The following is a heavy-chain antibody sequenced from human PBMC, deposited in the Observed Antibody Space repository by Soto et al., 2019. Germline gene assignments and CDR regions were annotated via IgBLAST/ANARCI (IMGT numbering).Heavy chain of an antibody. CDR3: ARGGLHLGELSLYGY. CDR2: IYYSGST. D-gene: IGHD3-16*02. CDR1: GGSISSYY. Sequence: PSETLSLTCTVSGGSISSYYWSWIRQPPGKGLEWIGYIYYSGSTNYNPSLKSRVTISVDTSKNQFSLKLSSVTAADTAVYYCARGGLHLGELSLYGYWGQGTLVTVSS. J-gene: IGHJ4*02. V-gene: IGHV4-59*01.